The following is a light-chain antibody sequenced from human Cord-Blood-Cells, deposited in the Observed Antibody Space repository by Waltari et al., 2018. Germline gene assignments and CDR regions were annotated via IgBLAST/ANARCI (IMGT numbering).Light chain of an antibody. V-gene: IGKV1-NL1*01. CDR1: QGNSNS. J-gene: IGKJ3*01. CDR2: AAS. CDR3: QQYYSTPRT. Sequence: DIQITQSPSSLAASVGAGVTITCRASQGNSNSLAWYQQKPGKAPKLLLYAASRLESGVPSRFSGSGSGTDYTLTISSLQPEDFATYYCQQYYSTPRTFGPGTKVDIK.